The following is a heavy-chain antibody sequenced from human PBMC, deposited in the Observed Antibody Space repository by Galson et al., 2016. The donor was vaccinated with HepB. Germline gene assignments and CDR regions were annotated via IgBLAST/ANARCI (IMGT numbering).Heavy chain of an antibody. V-gene: IGHV3-21*01. J-gene: IGHJ6*02. CDR2: VSSSSTYI. CDR3: AGGRSDYVWGNYEDSYYGLDV. D-gene: IGHD3-16*01. CDR1: GFAFSSYT. Sequence: SLRLSCAASGFAFSSYTMNWVRQAPGKGLEWVSSVSSSSTYIYYADSLNGRFTVFRDNAQDSLYLQMDSLRAEDTAVYYCAGGRSDYVWGNYEDSYYGLDVWGQGTTVTVSS.